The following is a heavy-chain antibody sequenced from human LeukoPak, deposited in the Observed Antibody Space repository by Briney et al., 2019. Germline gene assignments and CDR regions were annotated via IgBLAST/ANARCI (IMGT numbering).Heavy chain of an antibody. CDR1: GGSISSYY. CDR3: ARSPRRVTATIYFDY. D-gene: IGHD2-21*02. CDR2: IYHRGTT. V-gene: IGHV4-59*04. Sequence: SETLSLTCTVSGGSISSYYWSWIRQPPGKGLEWIGSIYHRGTTYYNPSLKSRVSMSVDTSKNQFSLKLTSVTAADTAVYYCARSPRRVTATIYFDYWGQGTLVTASS. J-gene: IGHJ4*02.